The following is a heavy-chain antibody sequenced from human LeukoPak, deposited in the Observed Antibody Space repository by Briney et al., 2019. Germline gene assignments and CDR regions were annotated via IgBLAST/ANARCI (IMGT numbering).Heavy chain of an antibody. CDR1: GGSISSGGYS. CDR2: IYHSGST. V-gene: IGHV4-30-2*01. D-gene: IGHD2-15*01. CDR3: ARLVAMGAFDI. Sequence: SETLSLTCAVSGGSISSGGYSWSWIRQPPGKGLGWIGYIYHSGSTYYNPSLKSRVTISVDRSKNQFSLKLSSVTAADTAVYYCARLVAMGAFDIWGQGTMVTVSS. J-gene: IGHJ3*02.